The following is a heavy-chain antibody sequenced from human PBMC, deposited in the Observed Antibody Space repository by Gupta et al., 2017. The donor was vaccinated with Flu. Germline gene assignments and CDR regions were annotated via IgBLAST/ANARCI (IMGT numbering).Heavy chain of an antibody. CDR2: IKRTGST. J-gene: IGHJ6*02. Sequence: QVHLQQWGAGLLQPSETLSPTCAVYGESFSGYYGIWIRQPPGKGLEWIGEIKRTGSTNYNPSLKSRVTISVDTSKNQFSLKLTSVTAADTAVYYCARRKAGHDNGWGYYYHYGMDVWGQGTTVTVSS. V-gene: IGHV4-34*01. D-gene: IGHD6-19*01. CDR3: ARRKAGHDNGWGYYYHYGMDV. CDR1: GESFSGYY.